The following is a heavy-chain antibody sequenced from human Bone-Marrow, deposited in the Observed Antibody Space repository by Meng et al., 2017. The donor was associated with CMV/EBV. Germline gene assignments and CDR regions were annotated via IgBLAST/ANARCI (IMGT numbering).Heavy chain of an antibody. CDR2: ISAYNGNT. V-gene: IGHV1-18*01. CDR1: GYTFTSYG. D-gene: IGHD4-11*01. J-gene: IGHJ4*02. CDR3: ARDHGGYSNYEGDFDY. Sequence: ASAKVSCKASGYTFTSYGISWVRQAPGQGLEWMGWISAYNGNTNYAQKLQGRVTMTTDTSTSTAYMELRSLRSDDTAVYYCARDHGGYSNYEGDFDYWGQGTLVTVSS.